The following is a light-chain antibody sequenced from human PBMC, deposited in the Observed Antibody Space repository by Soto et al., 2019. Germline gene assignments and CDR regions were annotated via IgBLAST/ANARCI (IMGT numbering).Light chain of an antibody. CDR3: QQYNKWPSFT. J-gene: IGKJ4*01. V-gene: IGKV3-15*01. CDR1: QSVSSN. Sequence: EIVMTQSPATLSVSPGERATLSCRASQSVSSNLAWYQQKPGQAPRLLIYGASTRATDIPARFSGSGSGTEFTLTISSLQSEDFAVYYCQQYNKWPSFTFGGGTKVEIK. CDR2: GAS.